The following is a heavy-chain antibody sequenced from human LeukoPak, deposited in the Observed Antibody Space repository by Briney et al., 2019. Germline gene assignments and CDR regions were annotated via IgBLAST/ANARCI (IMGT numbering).Heavy chain of an antibody. D-gene: IGHD1-26*01. CDR3: ARLSVGATYWFDP. CDR2: INHSGST. CDR1: GGSFSGYY. J-gene: IGHJ5*02. V-gene: IGHV4-34*01. Sequence: KPSETLSLTCAVYGGSFSGYYWSWIRQPPGKGLEWIGEINHSGSTNYNPSLKSRVTISVDTSKNQFSLKLSSVTAADTAVYYCARLSVGATYWFDPWGQGTLVTVSS.